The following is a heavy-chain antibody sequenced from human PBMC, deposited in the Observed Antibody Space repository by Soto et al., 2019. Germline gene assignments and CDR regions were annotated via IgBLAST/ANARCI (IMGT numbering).Heavy chain of an antibody. Sequence: QVQLQESGPGLVRPSETLSLTCTVSGGSISRYFWSWIRQSPGKGLEWIGYIFYTGSTTYNPSLKSRVTISIDTSKNQFTLNLSSLTAADTAVYYCAHFSDLEWVDPWGQGTLVTVSS. CDR3: AHFSDLEWVDP. V-gene: IGHV4-59*01. D-gene: IGHD2-21*01. J-gene: IGHJ5*02. CDR1: GGSISRYF. CDR2: IFYTGST.